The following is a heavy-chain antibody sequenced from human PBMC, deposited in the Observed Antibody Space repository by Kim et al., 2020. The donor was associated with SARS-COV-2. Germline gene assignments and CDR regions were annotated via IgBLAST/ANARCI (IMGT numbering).Heavy chain of an antibody. CDR1: GGSISSGGYY. J-gene: IGHJ3*02. CDR2: IYYSGST. D-gene: IGHD3-22*01. V-gene: IGHV4-31*03. Sequence: SETLSLTCTVSGGSISSGGYYWSWIRQHPGKGLEWIGYIYYSGSTYYNPSLKSRVTISVDTSKNQFSLKLSSVTAADTAVYYCARGYYDSSGPSGAFDIWGQGTMVTVSS. CDR3: ARGYYDSSGPSGAFDI.